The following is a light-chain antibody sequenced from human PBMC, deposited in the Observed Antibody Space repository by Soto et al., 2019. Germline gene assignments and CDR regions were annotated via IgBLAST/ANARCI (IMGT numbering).Light chain of an antibody. CDR2: KAS. CDR1: ESISSW. CDR3: QHDSVFPLT. Sequence: DIQMTQFPSTLSASVGDRVTITCRASESISSWLAWYQQKPGKAPKLLIYKASTLQCGVPPRFTGSGSGTEFTLTISSLQPDDFATYYCQHDSVFPLTFGGGTKVEIK. V-gene: IGKV1-5*03. J-gene: IGKJ4*01.